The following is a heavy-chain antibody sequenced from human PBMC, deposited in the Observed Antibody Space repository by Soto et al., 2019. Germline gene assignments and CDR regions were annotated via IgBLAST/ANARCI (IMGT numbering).Heavy chain of an antibody. Sequence: QVQLVQSGAELKKPGASVKVSCKASGYTFTSYGITWVRQAPGQGPEWMGWISGYNDDTNYAQKFQGRVTMTTDTSTSTGYMELRSLGSDDTAVYYCARDQRYYYDNGGYYLWDHWGQGTLVTVSS. V-gene: IGHV1-18*01. D-gene: IGHD3-22*01. J-gene: IGHJ4*02. CDR1: GYTFTSYG. CDR3: ARDQRYYYDNGGYYLWDH. CDR2: ISGYNDDT.